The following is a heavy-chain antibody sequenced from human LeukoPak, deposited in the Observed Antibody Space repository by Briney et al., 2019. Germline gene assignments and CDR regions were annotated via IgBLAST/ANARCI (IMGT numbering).Heavy chain of an antibody. Sequence: PSETLSLTFTVSGGSISSYYWSWIRQPPGKGLEWIGYIYYSGSTNYNPSLKSRVTISVDTSKNQFSLKLSSVTAADTAVYYCARHAGSLMTIAAAGHDAFDIWGQGTMVTVSS. CDR2: IYYSGST. D-gene: IGHD6-13*01. CDR3: ARHAGSLMTIAAAGHDAFDI. V-gene: IGHV4-59*08. J-gene: IGHJ3*02. CDR1: GGSISSYY.